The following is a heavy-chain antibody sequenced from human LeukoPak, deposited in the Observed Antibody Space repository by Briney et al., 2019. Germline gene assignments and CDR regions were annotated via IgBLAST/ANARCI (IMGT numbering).Heavy chain of an antibody. J-gene: IGHJ3*02. V-gene: IGHV3-30*18. D-gene: IGHD3-9*01. Sequence: PGRSLRLSCAASGFTFSSYGMHWVRQAPGKGLEWVAVISYDGSNKYYADSVKGRFTISRDNSKNPLYLQMNSLRAEDTAVYYCAKDLRYFDWLDAFDIWGQGTMVTVSS. CDR1: GFTFSSYG. CDR2: ISYDGSNK. CDR3: AKDLRYFDWLDAFDI.